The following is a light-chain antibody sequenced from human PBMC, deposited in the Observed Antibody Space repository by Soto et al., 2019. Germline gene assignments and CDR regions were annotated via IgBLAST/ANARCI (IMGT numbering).Light chain of an antibody. CDR1: QSITSNF. V-gene: IGKV3-20*01. Sequence: EIVLTQSPGTVSLSPGERATLSCRASQSITSNFLAWYQQKPGQAPRLLMYAISSRAAGIPDRFSGSGSGTDFTLTISRLAPEDFAVYYCQQYGSSLITFGQGTRLAIK. CDR3: QQYGSSLIT. CDR2: AIS. J-gene: IGKJ5*01.